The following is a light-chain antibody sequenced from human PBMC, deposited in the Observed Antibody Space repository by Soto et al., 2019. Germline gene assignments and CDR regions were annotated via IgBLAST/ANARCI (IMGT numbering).Light chain of an antibody. J-gene: IGKJ2*01. V-gene: IGKV3-20*01. CDR2: GAS. CDR3: QQYGRSPPFT. CDR1: QSVSSTY. Sequence: EIVLTQSPGTLSLSPGERATLSCRASQSVSSTYIAWYQQNPGQAPRLLIYGASSRATSIPDRFSGSGFGTDFTLTISRLEPEDFAVYFCQQYGRSPPFTFGQGTKVEIK.